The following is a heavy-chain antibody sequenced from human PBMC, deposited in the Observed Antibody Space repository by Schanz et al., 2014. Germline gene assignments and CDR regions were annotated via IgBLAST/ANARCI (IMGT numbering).Heavy chain of an antibody. CDR2: ISYDGNTK. CDR3: ARDIKKQLVDSKDYYYGMDV. D-gene: IGHD6-13*01. J-gene: IGHJ6*02. CDR1: GFTFSNYA. Sequence: QVQLVESGGGVVRPGGSLRLSCAGSGFTFSNYAIHWVRQAPGKGLEWVALISYDGNTKYYADSVKGRFTISRDDAKNSLFLEMNNLRTEDTAVYFCARDIKKQLVDSKDYYYGMDVWGQGTTVTVSS. V-gene: IGHV3-30-3*01.